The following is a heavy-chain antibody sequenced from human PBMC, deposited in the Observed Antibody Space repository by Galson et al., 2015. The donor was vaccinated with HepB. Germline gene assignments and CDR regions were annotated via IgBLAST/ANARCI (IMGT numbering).Heavy chain of an antibody. CDR2: IYSGGST. V-gene: IGHV3-53*01. Sequence: SLRLSCAASGFTVSNNYMSWVRQAPGKGLEWVSVIYSGGSTYYADSVKGRFTISRDNSKNTLYLQMNSLRAEDTAVYYCAKISQRNSSGWWWKGWSYFDYWGQGALVTLSS. D-gene: IGHD6-19*01. CDR3: AKISQRNSSGWWWKGWSYFDY. J-gene: IGHJ4*02. CDR1: GFTVSNNY.